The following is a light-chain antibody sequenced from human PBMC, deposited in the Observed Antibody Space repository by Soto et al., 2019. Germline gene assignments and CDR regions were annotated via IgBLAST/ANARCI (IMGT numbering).Light chain of an antibody. CDR3: QQFNSYRWT. J-gene: IGKJ1*01. V-gene: IGKV1-5*01. CDR2: DVS. Sequence: DIQMTQSPSSLSASVGDRVTITCRASQTIGRWLAWYQQKPGKAPKFLIYDVSSLASGVPSRFSGSGFGTEFTLTISRLQPDDFSTYYCQQFNSYRWTFGKGTKVDIK. CDR1: QTIGRW.